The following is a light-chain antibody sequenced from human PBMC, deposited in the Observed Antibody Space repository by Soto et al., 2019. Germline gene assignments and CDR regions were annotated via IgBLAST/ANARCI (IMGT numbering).Light chain of an antibody. CDR3: QQYGCPVI. V-gene: IGKV3-20*01. CDR1: QSVSSSY. Sequence: EIVLTQSPGTLSLSPGERATLSCRASQSVSSSYLAWYQQKPGQAPRLLIYGASSRATGIPDRFSGSGSGTDFTLTISRLEPEEFAVYYCQQYGCPVIFGGGTRLDIK. CDR2: GAS. J-gene: IGKJ4*01.